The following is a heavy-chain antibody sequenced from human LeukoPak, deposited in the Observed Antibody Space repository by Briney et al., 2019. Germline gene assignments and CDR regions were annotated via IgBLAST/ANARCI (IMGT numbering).Heavy chain of an antibody. J-gene: IGHJ4*02. D-gene: IGHD5-12*01. CDR1: GFTVSSNY. V-gene: IGHV3-53*01. CDR3: ARDPASIEATAQ. CDR2: IYSGGST. Sequence: PGGSLRLSCAASGFTVSSNYMSWVRQAPGKGLEWVSVIYSGGSTKYADSVRGRFIISRDNSKSTLYLQMNSLRAEDTAVYYCARDPASIEATAQWGQGTLVTVSS.